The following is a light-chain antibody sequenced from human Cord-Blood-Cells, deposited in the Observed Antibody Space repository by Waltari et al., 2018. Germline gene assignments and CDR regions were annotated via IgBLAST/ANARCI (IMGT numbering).Light chain of an antibody. CDR2: DVS. CDR1: SSDVGGYNS. V-gene: IGLV2-14*01. J-gene: IGLJ2*01. CDR3: SSYTSSSTVV. Sequence: QSALTQPASVSGSPGRSIPIPCTGTSSDVGGYNSVSWYQQHPGKAPKLMIYDVSNRLSGVSNRFSGSKSGNTASLTISGLQAEDEADYYCSSYTSSSTVVFGGGTKLTVL.